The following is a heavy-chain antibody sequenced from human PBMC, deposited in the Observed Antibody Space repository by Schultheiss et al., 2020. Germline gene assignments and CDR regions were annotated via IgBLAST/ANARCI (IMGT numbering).Heavy chain of an antibody. V-gene: IGHV4-34*01. CDR1: GGSMRSYY. Sequence: SETLSLTCTVSGGSMRSYYWSWIRQPPGKGLEWMGEINHSGSTNYNPSLKSRLTTSVDTSKNQFSLKLSSVTAADTAVYYCARVKGGSGSYYKYYYYGMDVWGQGTTVTVSS. CDR2: INHSGST. D-gene: IGHD3-10*01. CDR3: ARVKGGSGSYYKYYYYGMDV. J-gene: IGHJ6*02.